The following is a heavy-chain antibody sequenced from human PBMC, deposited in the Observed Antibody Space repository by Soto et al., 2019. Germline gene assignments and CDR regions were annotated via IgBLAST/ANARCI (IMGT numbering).Heavy chain of an antibody. J-gene: IGHJ3*02. V-gene: IGHV2-5*02. D-gene: IGHD3-9*01. CDR2: IYWDDDK. Sequence: QITLKESGPTLVKPTETLTLTCTFSGFSLATGGLGVGWVRQPPGRALEWLALIYWDDDKRYRSSLKNRLTVTMSTSKDQVVLTMTNLDPVDTANYYCAPTSVTVYGFDMWGQGTKVIVSS. CDR1: GFSLATGGLG. CDR3: APTSVTVYGFDM.